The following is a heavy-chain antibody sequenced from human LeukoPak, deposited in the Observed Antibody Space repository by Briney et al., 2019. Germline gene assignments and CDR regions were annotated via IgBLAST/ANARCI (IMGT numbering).Heavy chain of an antibody. J-gene: IGHJ5*02. Sequence: PGGSLRLSCAASGFTVSSYGMSWLRQAPGKGPEWVSLLYSDGVTRYADSVQGRFTISRDNSKKTVYLQMHNLRVEDTAVYHCVRDRAEGRAWVEFDPWGQGILVTVSS. V-gene: IGHV3-66*02. CDR2: LYSDGVT. CDR3: VRDRAEGRAWVEFDP. CDR1: GFTVSSYG.